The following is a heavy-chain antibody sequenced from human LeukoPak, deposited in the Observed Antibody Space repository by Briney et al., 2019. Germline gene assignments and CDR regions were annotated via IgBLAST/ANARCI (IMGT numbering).Heavy chain of an antibody. D-gene: IGHD6-13*01. CDR3: ASADSSRQYYYYYYMDV. Sequence: SETLSLTCTVSGGSISSSSYYWGWIRQPPGKGLEWIGSIYYSGSTYYNPSLKSRVTVSVDTSKNQFSLRLNSVTAADTAVYYCASADSSRQYYYYYYMDVWGKGTTVTVSS. J-gene: IGHJ6*03. CDR2: IYYSGST. V-gene: IGHV4-39*01. CDR1: GGSISSSSYY.